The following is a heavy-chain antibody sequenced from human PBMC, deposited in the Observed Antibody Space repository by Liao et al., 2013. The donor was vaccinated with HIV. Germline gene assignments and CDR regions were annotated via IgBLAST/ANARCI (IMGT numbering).Heavy chain of an antibody. CDR2: IYTSGST. D-gene: IGHD7-27*01. J-gene: IGHJ4*02. Sequence: QVQLQESGPGLVKPSQTLSLTCTVSGGSISSGSYYWSWIRQPAGKGLEWIGRIYTSGSTNYNPSLKSRVTISVDTSKNQFSLKLSSVTAADTAVYYCAREELGVDYWGRGNPYGHRLL. CDR3: AREELGVDY. V-gene: IGHV4-61*02. CDR1: GGSISSGSYY.